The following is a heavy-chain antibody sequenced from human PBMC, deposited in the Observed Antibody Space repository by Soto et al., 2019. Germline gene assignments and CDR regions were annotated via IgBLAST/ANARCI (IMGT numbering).Heavy chain of an antibody. CDR3: AKDAHEFLSGYPNPAFDD. D-gene: IGHD3-3*01. V-gene: IGHV1-46*01. CDR2: INPSGGST. J-gene: IGHJ4*02. Sequence: ASVKVSCKASGYTFTSYYMHWVRQAPGQGLEWMGIINPSGGSTSYAQKFQGRVTMTRDTSTSTVYMELNSLRAEDTAVYYCAKDAHEFLSGYPNPAFDDWGPGTLVTVSS. CDR1: GYTFTSYY.